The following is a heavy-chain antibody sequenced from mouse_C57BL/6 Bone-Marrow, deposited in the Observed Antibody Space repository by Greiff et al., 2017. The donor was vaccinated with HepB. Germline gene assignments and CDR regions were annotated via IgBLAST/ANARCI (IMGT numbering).Heavy chain of an antibody. J-gene: IGHJ2*01. CDR3: ARRDSNTHFDY. D-gene: IGHD2-5*01. Sequence: EVQLVESGGGLVKPGGSLKLSCAASGFTFSSYTMSWVRQTPEKGLEWVATISRGGGNTYYPDSMKGRFTITRDKAKNTLYLQLSSLRSEDTALYYCARRDSNTHFDYWGQGTTLTVSS. CDR2: ISRGGGNT. CDR1: GFTFSSYT. V-gene: IGHV5-9*01.